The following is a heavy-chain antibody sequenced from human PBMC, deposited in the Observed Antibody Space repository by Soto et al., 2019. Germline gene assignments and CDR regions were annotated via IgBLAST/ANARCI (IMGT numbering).Heavy chain of an antibody. J-gene: IGHJ5*02. D-gene: IGHD6-13*01. CDR3: AREYSSSWYDYNWFDP. Sequence: ASVKVSCKASVYTFTSYYMHWVRPAPGQGLEWMGIINPSGGSTSYAQKFQGRVTMTRDTSTSTVYMELSSLRSEDTAVYYCAREYSSSWYDYNWFDPWGQGTLVTVSS. CDR2: INPSGGST. V-gene: IGHV1-46*03. CDR1: VYTFTSYY.